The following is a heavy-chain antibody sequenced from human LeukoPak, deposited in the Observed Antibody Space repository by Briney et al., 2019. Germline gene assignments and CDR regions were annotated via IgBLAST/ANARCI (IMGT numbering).Heavy chain of an antibody. D-gene: IGHD6-6*01. CDR3: ARGSWSSSIDY. V-gene: IGHV4-30-4*01. CDR1: GGSISSGDHY. J-gene: IGHJ4*02. Sequence: SETLSLTCAVPGGSISSGDHYSSWIRQPPGKGLEWIGYIYYSGSTYYNPSLKSRVTISVDTSKNQFSLKLSSVTAADTAVYYCARGSWSSSIDYWGQGTLVTVSS. CDR2: IYYSGST.